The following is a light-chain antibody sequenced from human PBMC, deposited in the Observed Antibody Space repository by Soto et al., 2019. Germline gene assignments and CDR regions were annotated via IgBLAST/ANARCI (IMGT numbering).Light chain of an antibody. V-gene: IGLV1-40*01. J-gene: IGLJ3*02. Sequence: QSVLTQPPSVSGAPGQRITISCTGSSSNIGSGDDVHWYQQLPGTAPKLLIYDNINRPSGVPDRFSGSRSGTSASLAITGLQAEDEADYYCQSYDSSLRGHWVFGGGTKLTVL. CDR2: DNI. CDR3: QSYDSSLRGHWV. CDR1: SSNIGSGDD.